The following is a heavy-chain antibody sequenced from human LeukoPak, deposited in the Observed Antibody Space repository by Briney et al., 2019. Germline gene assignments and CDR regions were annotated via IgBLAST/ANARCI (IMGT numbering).Heavy chain of an antibody. D-gene: IGHD2-2*01. CDR3: ARSVVPAADRGGANWFDP. CDR1: GGSISSYY. CDR2: IYYSGST. Sequence: SETLSLTCTVSGGSISSYYWSWIRQPPGKGLEWIGYIYYSGSTNYNPSLKSRVTISVDTSKNQFSLKLSSVTAADTAVYYCARSVVPAADRGGANWFDPWGQGTLVTVSS. J-gene: IGHJ5*02. V-gene: IGHV4-59*01.